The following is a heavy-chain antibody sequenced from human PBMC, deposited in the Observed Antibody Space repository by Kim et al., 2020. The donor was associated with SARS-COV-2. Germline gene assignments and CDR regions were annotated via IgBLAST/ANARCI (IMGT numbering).Heavy chain of an antibody. J-gene: IGHJ4*02. CDR3: ARATRGFDY. V-gene: IGHV1-3*01. Sequence: GKTKYSQKCQGRVTITRDTAASTAYMEVSSLRSEDTAVYYCARATRGFDYWGQGTLVTVSS. CDR2: GKT. D-gene: IGHD3-10*01.